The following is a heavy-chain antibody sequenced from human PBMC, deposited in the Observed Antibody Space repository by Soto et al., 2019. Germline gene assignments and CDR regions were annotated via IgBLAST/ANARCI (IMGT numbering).Heavy chain of an antibody. J-gene: IGHJ4*02. CDR3: VRYLPSACDGGGGSCEYTTFGF. D-gene: IGHD2-15*01. CDR2: IYHTGKT. V-gene: IGHV4-31*03. CDR1: GGSISSGAYY. Sequence: QVQLQESGPGLVQPSQTLSLTCTVSGGSISSGAYYWSRIRQPPGEALEWIGYIYHTGKTYYNSSLDSRATISVDPSQNQFFLRLMAVTSADTAVYYCVRYLPSACDGGGGSCEYTTFGFWGQGIVLTVSS.